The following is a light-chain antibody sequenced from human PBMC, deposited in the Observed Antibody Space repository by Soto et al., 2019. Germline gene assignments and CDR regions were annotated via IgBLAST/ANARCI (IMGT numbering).Light chain of an antibody. V-gene: IGKV3-15*01. Sequence: EIAMTQSPATLPVSPGERATLSCRASQSVRTNLAWYQQKPGQAPRLLIYGASTRAPGFPARFTGSGSGTDFTLTIRSLQSEDFAVYYCQQYNDWPSNTFGQGTKLEIK. CDR1: QSVRTN. CDR2: GAS. CDR3: QQYNDWPSNT. J-gene: IGKJ2*01.